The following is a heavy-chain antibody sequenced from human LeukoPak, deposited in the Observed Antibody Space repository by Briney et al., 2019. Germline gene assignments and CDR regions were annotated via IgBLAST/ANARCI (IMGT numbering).Heavy chain of an antibody. V-gene: IGHV3-23*01. J-gene: IGHJ1*01. D-gene: IGHD6-25*01. CDR3: AKDRSSVPAEYFQH. CDR1: GFNFIDYT. Sequence: GGSLRLSCAASGFNFIDYTMSWVRQAPGKGLEWVSAISGSGGSTYYADSVKGRFTISRDNSKNTLYLQMNSLRAEDTAVYYCAKDRSSVPAEYFQHWGQGTLVTVSS. CDR2: ISGSGGST.